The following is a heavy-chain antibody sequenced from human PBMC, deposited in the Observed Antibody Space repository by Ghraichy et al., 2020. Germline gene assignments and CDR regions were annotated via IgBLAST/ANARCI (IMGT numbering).Heavy chain of an antibody. CDR2: ISYDGSNK. V-gene: IGHV3-30-3*01. CDR3: ARGAGSRGYYYSGVDNWFDP. Sequence: LSLTCAASGFTFSTYAMHWVRQPPGRGLEWVAVISYDGSNKYYADSVKGRFTISRANSKNTLYVQMNSLRDEDTAVYYCARGAGSRGYYYSGVDNWFDPWGQGTLVTVSS. CDR1: GFTFSTYA. J-gene: IGHJ5*02. D-gene: IGHD3-22*01.